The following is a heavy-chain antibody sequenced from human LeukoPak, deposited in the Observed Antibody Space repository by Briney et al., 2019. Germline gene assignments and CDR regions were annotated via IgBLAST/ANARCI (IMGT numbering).Heavy chain of an antibody. CDR3: ARDFDDDCSSTSCYLTDY. D-gene: IGHD2-2*01. J-gene: IGHJ4*02. Sequence: GASVKVSCKASGGTFSNYAISWVRQAPGQGLEWMGRIIPILGTANYAQKFQGRVTITADKSTSTAYMELGSLRSEDTAVYYCARDFDDDCSSTSCYLTDYWGQGTLVTVSS. CDR1: GGTFSNYA. V-gene: IGHV1-69*04. CDR2: IIPILGTA.